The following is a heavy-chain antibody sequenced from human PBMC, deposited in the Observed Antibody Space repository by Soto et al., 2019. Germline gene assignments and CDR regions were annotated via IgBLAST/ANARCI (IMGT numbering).Heavy chain of an antibody. Sequence: PSQTLSLTCAISGDSVSSNSAAWNWIRQSPSRGLEWLGRTYYRSKWYNDYAVSVKSRITINPDTSKNQFSLQLNSVTPEDTAVYYCATASRRSSLTNNWFDPWGQGTLVTVSS. CDR1: GDSVSSNSAA. D-gene: IGHD6-6*01. CDR2: TYYRSKWYN. CDR3: ATASRRSSLTNNWFDP. J-gene: IGHJ5*02. V-gene: IGHV6-1*01.